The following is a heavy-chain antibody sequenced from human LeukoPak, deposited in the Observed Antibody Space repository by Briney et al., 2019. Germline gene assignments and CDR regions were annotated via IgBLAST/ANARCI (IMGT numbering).Heavy chain of an antibody. J-gene: IGHJ4*02. D-gene: IGHD1-14*01. CDR2: ISYDGSNK. V-gene: IGHV3-30*18. CDR1: GFTFSSYG. Sequence: GGSLRLSCAASGFTFSSYGMHWVRQAPGEGLEWVAVISYDGSNKFYPDSVKGRFTISRDNSNLYLQMNSLRAEDTAVYYCAKDGKKWQEPLESWGQGTLVIVSS. CDR3: AKDGKKWQEPLES.